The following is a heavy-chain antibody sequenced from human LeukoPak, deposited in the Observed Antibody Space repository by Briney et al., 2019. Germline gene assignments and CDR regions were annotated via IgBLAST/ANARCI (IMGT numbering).Heavy chain of an antibody. Sequence: GGSLRLSCAASGFTFSSYAMHWVRQAPGKGLEWVAVISYDGSNKYYADSVKGRFTISRDNSKNTLYLQMNSLRAEDTAVYYCARGPPFDYWGQGTLVTVSS. CDR1: GFTFSSYA. CDR3: ARGPPFDY. J-gene: IGHJ4*02. CDR2: ISYDGSNK. V-gene: IGHV3-30-3*01.